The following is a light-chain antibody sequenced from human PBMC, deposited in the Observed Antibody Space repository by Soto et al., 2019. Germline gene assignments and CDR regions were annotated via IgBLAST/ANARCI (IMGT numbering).Light chain of an antibody. J-gene: IGKJ1*01. CDR3: QQYNSWLWT. V-gene: IGKV3-15*01. CDR1: QSVSSK. CDR2: GAS. Sequence: EIVMTQSPATLSVSPGEGATLSCRASQSVSSKLAWYQQKPGQAPRLLIYGASTRATGIPARFSGSGPGTEFTLIISSLQSEDSAVYYCQQYNSWLWTFGQGTKVEIK.